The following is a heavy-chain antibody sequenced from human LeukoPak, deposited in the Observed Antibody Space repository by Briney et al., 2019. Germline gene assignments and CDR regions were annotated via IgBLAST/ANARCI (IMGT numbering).Heavy chain of an antibody. J-gene: IGHJ4*02. CDR3: ARGQRGSGNPFVDY. Sequence: GGSLRLSCAASGFTFSSYNMNWVRQAPGKGLEWVSSITSSSNYIYYADSVKGRFTISRDNAKNSLYLQMNSLRAEDTTVYYCARGQRGSGNPFVDYWGQGTLVTVSS. CDR1: GFTFSSYN. V-gene: IGHV3-21*03. CDR2: ITSSSNYI. D-gene: IGHD3-16*01.